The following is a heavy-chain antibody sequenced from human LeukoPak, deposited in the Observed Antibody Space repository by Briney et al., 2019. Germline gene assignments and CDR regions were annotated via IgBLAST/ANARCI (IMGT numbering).Heavy chain of an antibody. CDR3: ARDLLAGDYGMDV. CDR1: GFTFSSYW. Sequence: GGSLRLSCAASGFTFSSYWMYWVRQAPGKGLVWVSRINSDGSNTNYADSVKGRFTISRDNAKNTLYLQMNSLRADDTAVYYCARDLLAGDYGMDVWGQGTTVTVSS. V-gene: IGHV3-74*01. CDR2: INSDGSNT. J-gene: IGHJ6*02. D-gene: IGHD4-17*01.